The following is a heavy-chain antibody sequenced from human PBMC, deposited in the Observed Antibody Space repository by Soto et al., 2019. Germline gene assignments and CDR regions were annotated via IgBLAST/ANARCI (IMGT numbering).Heavy chain of an antibody. J-gene: IGHJ5*02. Sequence: QVQLVESGGGVVQPGRSLRLSCAASGFTFSSYGMHWVRQAPGKGLEWVAVISYDGSNKYYADSVKGRFTISRDTSKNTFCVLMNSLITMDSAVYYVAFGRSGFYPRGQGNMVTATS. D-gene: IGHD2-15*01. V-gene: IGHV3-30*03. CDR3: AFGRSGFYP. CDR1: GFTFSSYG. CDR2: ISYDGSNK.